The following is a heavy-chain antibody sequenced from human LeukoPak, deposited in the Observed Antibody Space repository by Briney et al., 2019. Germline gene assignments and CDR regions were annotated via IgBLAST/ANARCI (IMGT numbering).Heavy chain of an antibody. D-gene: IGHD3-22*01. CDR2: INHSGST. CDR3: ARGPYYYDSSGYYPLDP. V-gene: IGHV4-34*01. Sequence: SETLSLTCAVYGGSFSGYYWSWIRQPPGKGLEWIGEINHSGSTNYSPSLKSRVTISVDTSKNQFSLKLSSVTAADTAVYYCARGPYYYDSSGYYPLDPWGQGTLVTVSS. CDR1: GGSFSGYY. J-gene: IGHJ5*02.